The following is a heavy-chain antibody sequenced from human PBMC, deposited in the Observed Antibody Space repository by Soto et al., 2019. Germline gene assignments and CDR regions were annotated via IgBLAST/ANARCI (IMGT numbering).Heavy chain of an antibody. V-gene: IGHV4-59*01. CDR1: GGSISSYY. CDR2: IYYSGST. CDR3: ARGVGILDYQFNYYYIDV. D-gene: IGHD3-3*01. J-gene: IGHJ6*03. Sequence: SETLSLTCTVSGGSISSYYWSWIRQPPGKGLEWIGYIYYSGSTNYNPSLKSRVTISVDTSKNQFSLKLSSVTAADTAVYYCARGVGILDYQFNYYYIDVWGKGTPVTVSS.